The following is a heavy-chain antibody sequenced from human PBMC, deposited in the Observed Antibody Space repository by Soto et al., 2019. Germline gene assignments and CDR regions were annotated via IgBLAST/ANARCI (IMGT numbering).Heavy chain of an antibody. CDR3: ATYDNRGAFDI. CDR1: GRPFSSYA. J-gene: IGHJ3*02. V-gene: IGHV1-69*01. Sequence: QVQLVQSGAEVKTPGSSVKVSCKASGRPFSSYAISWVRQAPGQGLEWMGGIIPLFGTANYAQKFQARVTITADESTSTAYMELSSLRSEDTAVYYCATYDNRGAFDIWGQGTMVTVSS. D-gene: IGHD3-22*01. CDR2: IIPLFGTA.